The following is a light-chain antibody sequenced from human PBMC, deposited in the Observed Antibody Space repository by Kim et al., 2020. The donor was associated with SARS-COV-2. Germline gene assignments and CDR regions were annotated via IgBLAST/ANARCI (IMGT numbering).Light chain of an antibody. CDR1: QNIDTN. Sequence: EIVMTQSPATLSVSPGERGTLSCWASQNIDTNLAWYQQKPGQAPRLLIYDASTRATGVPARFSGSGSGTKFTLTISSLESDDFAVYYCQKYNDWPPYTFGQGTKLEI. J-gene: IGKJ2*01. CDR3: QKYNDWPPYT. CDR2: DAS. V-gene: IGKV3-15*01.